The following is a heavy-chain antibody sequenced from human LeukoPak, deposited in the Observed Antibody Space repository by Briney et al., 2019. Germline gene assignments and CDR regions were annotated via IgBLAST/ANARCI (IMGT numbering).Heavy chain of an antibody. Sequence: GGSLGLSCAASGFTFSSNYMSWVRQAPGKGLEWVSVIYSGGSTYYADSVKGRFAISRDNSKNTLYLQMNSLRAEDTAVYYCASSRGWYRYGMDVWGQGTTVTVSS. CDR1: GFTFSSNY. CDR3: ASSRGWYRYGMDV. CDR2: IYSGGST. V-gene: IGHV3-53*01. J-gene: IGHJ6*02. D-gene: IGHD6-19*01.